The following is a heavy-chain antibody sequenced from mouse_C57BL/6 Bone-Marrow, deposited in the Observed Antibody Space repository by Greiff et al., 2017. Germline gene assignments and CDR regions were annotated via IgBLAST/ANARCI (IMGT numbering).Heavy chain of an antibody. J-gene: IGHJ1*03. CDR3: ARGGIYYDPWWYFGV. V-gene: IGHV1-82*01. CDR2: IYPGDGGT. CDR1: GYAFSSSW. D-gene: IGHD2-4*01. Sequence: VHLVESGPELVKPGASVKISCKASGYAFSSSWMNWVKQRPGQGLEWIGRIYPGDGGTNYNGKFKGKATLTVDKSSSTAYMQLSSLTSEDSAVYFCARGGIYYDPWWYFGVWGTGTTVTVSS.